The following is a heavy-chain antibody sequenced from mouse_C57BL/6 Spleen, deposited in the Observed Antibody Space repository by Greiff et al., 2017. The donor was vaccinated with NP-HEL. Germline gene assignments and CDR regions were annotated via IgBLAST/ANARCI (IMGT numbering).Heavy chain of an antibody. CDR1: GYTFTSYG. CDR2: IYPRSGNT. D-gene: IGHD4-1*01. CDR3: APPLGLDAMDY. V-gene: IGHV1-81*01. Sequence: QVHVKQSGAELARPGASVKLSCKASGYTFTSYGISWVKQRTGQGLEWIGEIYPRSGNTYYNEKFKGKATLTADKSSSTAYMELRSLTSEDSAVYFCAPPLGLDAMDYWGQGTSVTVSS. J-gene: IGHJ4*01.